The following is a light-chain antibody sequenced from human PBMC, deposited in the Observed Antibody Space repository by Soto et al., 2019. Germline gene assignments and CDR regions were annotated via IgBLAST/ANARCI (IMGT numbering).Light chain of an antibody. V-gene: IGLV2-14*01. CDR3: NSYTTSSTYV. CDR2: EVS. CDR1: SSDVGGYNY. J-gene: IGLJ1*01. Sequence: QSVLTQPASVSGSPGQSITISCTGTSSDVGGYNYVSWYQHLPGEAPKLILFEVSKRPSGVSDRFSGSKSGNTASLTISGLQAEDEADYCCNSYTTSSTYVFGSGTKVTVL.